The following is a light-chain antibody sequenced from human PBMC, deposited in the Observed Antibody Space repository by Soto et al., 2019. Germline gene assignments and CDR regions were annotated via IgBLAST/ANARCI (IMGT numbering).Light chain of an antibody. J-gene: IGLJ3*02. CDR1: SSDVGDSDS. CDR3: SSYTTTTLVV. Sequence: QSALTQPASVSGSPGQSITISCSGTSSDVGDSDSVSWYQQHSGKAPKLMIYEVINRPSGVSNRFSGSKSGSTASLTISGLQAEDEAIYYCSSYTTTTLVVFGGGTKLTVL. V-gene: IGLV2-14*01. CDR2: EVI.